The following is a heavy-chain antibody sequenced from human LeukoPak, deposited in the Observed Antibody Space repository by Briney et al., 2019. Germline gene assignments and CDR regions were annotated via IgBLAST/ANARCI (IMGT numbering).Heavy chain of an antibody. CDR2: IYHSGST. V-gene: IGHV4-4*02. CDR1: GGSISSSNW. D-gene: IGHD3-9*01. Sequence: TLSLTCAVSGGSISSSNWWSWVRQPPGKGLEWIGEIYHSGSTNYNPSLKSRVTISVDKSKNQFSLKLSSVTAADTAVYYCARDYDISYWYFDLWGRGTLVTVSS. J-gene: IGHJ2*01. CDR3: ARDYDISYWYFDL.